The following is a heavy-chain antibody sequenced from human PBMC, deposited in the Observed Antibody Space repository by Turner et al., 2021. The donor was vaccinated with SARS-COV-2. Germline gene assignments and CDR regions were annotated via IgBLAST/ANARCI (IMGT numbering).Heavy chain of an antibody. Sequence: EVQLVESGGGLVQPGGSLRLSCAASGLTFSSYWMSWVRQAPGKVLEWVANIKQDGSEKYYVDSVKGRFTISRDNAKNSLYLQMNSLRAEDTAVYYCARGTYYYDSSVYSGTNWFDPWGQGTLVTVSS. CDR1: GLTFSSYW. CDR3: ARGTYYYDSSVYSGTNWFDP. D-gene: IGHD3-22*01. J-gene: IGHJ5*02. CDR2: IKQDGSEK. V-gene: IGHV3-7*01.